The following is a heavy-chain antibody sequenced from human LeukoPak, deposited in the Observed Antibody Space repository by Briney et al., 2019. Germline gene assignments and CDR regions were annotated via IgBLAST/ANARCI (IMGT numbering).Heavy chain of an antibody. CDR3: AKRSAESSGYFDS. Sequence: GGSLRLSCAASGFTFSSYGMHWVRQAPGKGLEWVASIKQDGSVKYYVDSVKGRFTISRDNAKNSLYLQMNSLRAEDTAIYYCAKRSAESSGYFDSWGQGTLVTVSS. D-gene: IGHD6-19*01. CDR2: IKQDGSVK. CDR1: GFTFSSYG. J-gene: IGHJ4*02. V-gene: IGHV3-7*03.